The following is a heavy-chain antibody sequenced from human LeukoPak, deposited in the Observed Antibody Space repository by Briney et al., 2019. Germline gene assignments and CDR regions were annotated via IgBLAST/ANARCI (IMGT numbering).Heavy chain of an antibody. CDR2: IKQDGSEK. V-gene: IGHV3-7*01. J-gene: IGHJ4*02. D-gene: IGHD5-12*01. CDR1: GFTFSSYW. Sequence: GGSLRLSCAASGFTFSSYWMSWVRQAPGKGLEGVANIKQDGSEKYYVDSVKGRFTISRDNAKNSLYLQMNSLRAEDTAVYYCAKGGYSGYDAMGYWGQGTLVTVSS. CDR3: AKGGYSGYDAMGY.